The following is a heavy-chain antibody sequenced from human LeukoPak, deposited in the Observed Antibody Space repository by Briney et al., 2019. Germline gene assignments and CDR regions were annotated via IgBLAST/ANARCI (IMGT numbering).Heavy chain of an antibody. CDR2: INHSGST. CDR3: ARGVAVAGTDWFDP. D-gene: IGHD6-19*01. V-gene: IGHV4-34*01. Sequence: PSETLSLTCAVYGGSFSGYYWSWIRQPPGKGLEWIGEINHSGSTNYNPSHKSRVTISVDTSKNQFSLKLSSVTAADTAVYYCARGVAVAGTDWFDPWGQGTLVTVSS. CDR1: GGSFSGYY. J-gene: IGHJ5*02.